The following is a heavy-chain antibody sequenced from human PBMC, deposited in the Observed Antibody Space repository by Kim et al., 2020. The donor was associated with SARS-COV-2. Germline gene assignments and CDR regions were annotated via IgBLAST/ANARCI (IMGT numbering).Heavy chain of an antibody. J-gene: IGHJ4*02. V-gene: IGHV3-48*03. Sequence: GGSLRLSCAASGFTFSSYEMNWVRQAPGKGLEWVSYISSSGSTIYYADSVKGRFTISRDNAKNSLYLQMNSLRAEDTAVYYCASDFFDQTYKNPFRWGQGTLVTVSS. CDR1: GFTFSSYE. CDR3: ASDFFDQTYKNPFR. D-gene: IGHD1-1*01. CDR2: ISSSGSTI.